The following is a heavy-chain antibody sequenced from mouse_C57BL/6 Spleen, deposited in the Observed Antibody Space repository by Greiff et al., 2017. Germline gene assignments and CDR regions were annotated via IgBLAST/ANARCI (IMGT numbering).Heavy chain of an antibody. CDR1: GFNIKDDY. V-gene: IGHV14-4*01. Sequence: EVQLQQSGAELVRPGASVKLSCTASGFNIKDDYMHWVKQRPEQGLEWIGWIDPENGDTEYASKFQGKATITADTSSNTAYLQLSSLTSEDTAVYYGTTRPYGSSYPWFAYWGQGTLVTVSA. CDR3: TTRPYGSSYPWFAY. J-gene: IGHJ3*01. D-gene: IGHD1-1*01. CDR2: IDPENGDT.